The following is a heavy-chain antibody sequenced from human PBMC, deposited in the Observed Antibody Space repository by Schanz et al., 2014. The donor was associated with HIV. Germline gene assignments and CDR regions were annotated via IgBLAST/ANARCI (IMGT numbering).Heavy chain of an antibody. CDR3: VRDRVGASARYVAFDI. V-gene: IGHV3-53*01. Sequence: VPLVESGGGVVKPGGALRLSCAASGFSFSGYSLNWVRQAPGKGLERVTLIHHHGKTYYADFVKGRFTSFTDVSVNTVHAQITSRRADDTAVYYCVRDRVGASARYVAFDIWGHGTMVTVSS. CDR1: GFSFSGYS. CDR2: IHHHGKT. J-gene: IGHJ3*02. D-gene: IGHD1-26*01.